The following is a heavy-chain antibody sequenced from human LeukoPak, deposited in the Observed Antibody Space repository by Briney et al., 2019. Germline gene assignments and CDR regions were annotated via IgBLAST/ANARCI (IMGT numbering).Heavy chain of an antibody. CDR1: GFIFSNSA. Sequence: PGGSLRLSCAASGFIFSNSAMHWVRQAPGKGLEWVSLINGDGGSTYYADSVKGRFTISRDTSKNSLYLQMNSLRTEDTALYYCAKVRGSSWSSFDYWGQGTLVTVSS. CDR2: INGDGGST. J-gene: IGHJ4*02. V-gene: IGHV3-43*02. D-gene: IGHD6-13*01. CDR3: AKVRGSSWSSFDY.